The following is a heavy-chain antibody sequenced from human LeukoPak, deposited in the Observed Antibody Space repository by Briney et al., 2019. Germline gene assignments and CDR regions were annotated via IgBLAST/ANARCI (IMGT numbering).Heavy chain of an antibody. D-gene: IGHD3-22*01. Sequence: SEGSLRLSCAASGFTFSDYCMSWIRQAPGKGLEWVSYISSSGSTIYYADSVKGRFTISRDNAKNSLYLQMNSLRAEDTAVYYCARAIDRSGYYYVDAFDIWGQGTMVTVSS. V-gene: IGHV3-11*04. CDR2: ISSSGSTI. J-gene: IGHJ3*02. CDR1: GFTFSDYC. CDR3: ARAIDRSGYYYVDAFDI.